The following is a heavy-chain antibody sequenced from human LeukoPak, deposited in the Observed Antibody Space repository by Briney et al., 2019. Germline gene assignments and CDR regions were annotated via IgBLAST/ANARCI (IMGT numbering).Heavy chain of an antibody. CDR1: GGSISSSSFY. V-gene: IGHV4-39*01. D-gene: IGHD5-12*01. CDR3: ARRSRSGYSGYENAFDI. CDR2: IYYSGST. Sequence: SETLSLTCTVSGGSISSSSFYWGWIRQPPGKGLEWIGSIYYSGSTYYNPSLKSRVTISVDTSKNQFSLKLNSVTAADTAVYYCARRSRSGYSGYENAFDIWGQGTMVTVSS. J-gene: IGHJ3*02.